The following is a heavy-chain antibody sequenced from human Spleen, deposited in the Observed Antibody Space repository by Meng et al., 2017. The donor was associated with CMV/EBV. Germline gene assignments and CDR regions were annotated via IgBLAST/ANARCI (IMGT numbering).Heavy chain of an antibody. CDR1: GGSFSCYY. V-gene: IGHV4-59*10. Sequence: QVPLPEWGAGLLKPLETLSPTCAVYGGSFSCYYWSWIRQPAGKGLEWIGRIYTSGSTNYNPSLKSRVTMSVDTSKNQFSLKLSSVTAADTAVYYCARDAYSGSYLDQGYFDYWGQGTLVTVSS. J-gene: IGHJ4*02. CDR3: ARDAYSGSYLDQGYFDY. CDR2: IYTSGST. D-gene: IGHD1-26*01.